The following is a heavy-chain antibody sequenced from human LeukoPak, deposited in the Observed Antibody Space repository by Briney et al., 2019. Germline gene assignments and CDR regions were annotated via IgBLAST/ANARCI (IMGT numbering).Heavy chain of an antibody. J-gene: IGHJ6*03. CDR3: ARTEIHSFYYYYYMDV. V-gene: IGHV4-59*01. Sequence: SETLSLTCTVSGGSISSYYWSWIRQPPGKGLEWIGYIYYSGSTNYNPSLKSRVTISVDTSKNQFSLKLSSVTAADTAVYYCARTEIHSFYYYYYMDVWGKGTTVTVSS. CDR2: IYYSGST. CDR1: GGSISSYY. D-gene: IGHD5-18*01.